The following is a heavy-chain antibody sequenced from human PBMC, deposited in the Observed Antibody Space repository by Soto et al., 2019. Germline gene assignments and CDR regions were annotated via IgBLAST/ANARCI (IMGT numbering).Heavy chain of an antibody. CDR1: GGSFSGYY. J-gene: IGHJ3*02. CDR2: INHSGTT. D-gene: IGHD1-26*01. Sequence: SETLSHNCAVYGGSFSGYYWSRIRPPPGKGLEWIGEINHSGTTNYNPSLKSRVTISVDTSKNQFSLKLSSVTAADTAVYYCARPSSYYVAAFDIWGQGTMVT. V-gene: IGHV4-34*01. CDR3: ARPSSYYVAAFDI.